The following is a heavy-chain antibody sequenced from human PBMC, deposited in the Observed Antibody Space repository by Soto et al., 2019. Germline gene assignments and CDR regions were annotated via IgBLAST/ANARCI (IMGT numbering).Heavy chain of an antibody. CDR3: AREAPTDYYDSSCYHDAFDI. CDR2: IYYSGST. CDR1: GGSISSYY. J-gene: IGHJ3*02. Sequence: SETLSLTCTVSGGSISSYYWSWIRQPPGKGLEWIGYIYYSGSTNYNPSLKSRVTISVDTSKNQFSLKLSSVTAADTDVYYCAREAPTDYYDSSCYHDAFDIWGQGTMVTVSS. V-gene: IGHV4-59*01. D-gene: IGHD3-22*01.